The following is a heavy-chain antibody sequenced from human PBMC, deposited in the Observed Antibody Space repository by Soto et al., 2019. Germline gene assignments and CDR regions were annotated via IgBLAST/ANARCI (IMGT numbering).Heavy chain of an antibody. CDR2: IRSKANSYAT. D-gene: IGHD6-6*01. CDR1: VFTFSGSA. CDR3: TRPLATRVYYYLYGMDV. V-gene: IGHV3-73*02. J-gene: IGHJ6*02. Sequence: EVQLVESGGGLVQPGGSLKLSCAASVFTFSGSAMHWVRQSSGKGLEWVGRIRSKANSYATAYDASVKGRFTISRDDSKNTAYLQMNSHKTEDTAVYYCTRPLATRVYYYLYGMDVWGQGITVTVSS.